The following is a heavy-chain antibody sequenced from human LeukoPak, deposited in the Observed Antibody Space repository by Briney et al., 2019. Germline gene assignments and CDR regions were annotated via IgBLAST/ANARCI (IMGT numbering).Heavy chain of an antibody. J-gene: IGHJ4*02. CDR3: ATQGIYCSSTSCWNY. Sequence: PSETLSLTCTVSGGSISRSTYYWGWIRQPPGKGLEWIGSMYYSGNTYYNPSLKSRVTISVDTSKNQFSLKLSSVTAADTAVYYCATQGIYCSSTSCWNYWGQGTLVTVSS. V-gene: IGHV4-39*07. CDR1: GGSISRSTYY. CDR2: MYYSGNT. D-gene: IGHD2-2*01.